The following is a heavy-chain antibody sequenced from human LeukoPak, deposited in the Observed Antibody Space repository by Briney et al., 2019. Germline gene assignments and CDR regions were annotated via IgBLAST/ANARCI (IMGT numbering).Heavy chain of an antibody. V-gene: IGHV4-61*02. J-gene: IGHJ4*02. Sequence: SQTLSLTCTVSGGSISSGSYYWSWIRQPAGKGLEWIGRIYTSGSTNYNPSLKSRVTISVDTSKNQFSLKLSSVTAADTAVYYCARSYYDFWGGYLAPDYWGQGTLVTVSS. CDR3: ARSYYDFWGGYLAPDY. CDR2: IYTSGST. D-gene: IGHD3-3*01. CDR1: GGSISSGSYY.